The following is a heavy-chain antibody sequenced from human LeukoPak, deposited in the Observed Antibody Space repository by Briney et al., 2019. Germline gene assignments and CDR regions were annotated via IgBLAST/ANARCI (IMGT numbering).Heavy chain of an antibody. CDR1: GYTLTELS. Sequence: ASVNVSCKVSGYTLTELSMHWVRQAPGKGLEWMGGFDPEDGETIYAQKFQGRVTMTEDTSTDTAYMELSSLRSEDTAVYYCATHYYYDSSGYRGYAFDIWGQGTMVTVSS. J-gene: IGHJ3*02. V-gene: IGHV1-24*01. CDR3: ATHYYYDSSGYRGYAFDI. CDR2: FDPEDGET. D-gene: IGHD3-22*01.